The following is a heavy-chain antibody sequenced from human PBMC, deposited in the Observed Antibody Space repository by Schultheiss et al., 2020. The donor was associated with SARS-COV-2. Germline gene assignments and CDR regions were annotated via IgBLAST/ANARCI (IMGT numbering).Heavy chain of an antibody. CDR3: ARDYRIVGATHFEY. CDR1: GFTFDDYG. V-gene: IGHV3-20*04. CDR2: INWNGGST. D-gene: IGHD1-26*01. Sequence: GGSLRLSCAASGFTFDDYGMRWVRQAPGKGLEWVAGINWNGGSTGYADSVKGRFTISRDNAKNSLYLQMNSLRAEDTAVYYCARDYRIVGATHFEYWGQGTLVTVSS. J-gene: IGHJ4*02.